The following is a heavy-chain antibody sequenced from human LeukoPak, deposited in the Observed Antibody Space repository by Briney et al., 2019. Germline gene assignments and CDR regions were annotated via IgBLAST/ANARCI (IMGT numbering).Heavy chain of an antibody. J-gene: IGHJ4*02. CDR2: ISSNGGTI. D-gene: IGHD3-16*02. Sequence: GGSLRLSCVASGFTFSSSSLNWVRQAPGKGLEWLSYISSNGGTIYYADSVKGRFSISRDNVNNSLHLEMNSLRAEDTAVYYCARLILTPDDGYWGQGTLVTVSS. V-gene: IGHV3-48*01. CDR3: ARLILTPDDGY. CDR1: GFTFSSSS.